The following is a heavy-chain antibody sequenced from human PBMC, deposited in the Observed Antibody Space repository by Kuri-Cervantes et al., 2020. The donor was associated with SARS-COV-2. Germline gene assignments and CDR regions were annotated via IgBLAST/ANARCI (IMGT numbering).Heavy chain of an antibody. V-gene: IGHV3-23*01. J-gene: IGHJ4*02. CDR2: ISGSGGST. D-gene: IGHD1-26*01. CDR1: GFTFSSYA. CDR3: AKDDYSGSYNFDY. Sequence: GGSLRLSCAASGFTFSSYAMSWVRQAPGKGLEWVSAISGSGGSTYYADSVKGRFTISRDNSKNTLYLQMDSLRAEDTAVYYCAKDDYSGSYNFDYWGQGTLVTVSS.